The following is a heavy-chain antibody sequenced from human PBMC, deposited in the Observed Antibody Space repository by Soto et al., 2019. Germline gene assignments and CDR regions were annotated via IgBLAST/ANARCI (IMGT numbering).Heavy chain of an antibody. V-gene: IGHV3-23*01. Sequence: EVQLLDSGGGLVQPGGSLRLSCAASGFMFSCCAMSWVRQAPGKGLEWVSNIHGDGDYSHYTDSVEGRFTISRDNARNTLYLQMNSRRGDDTAVYYCAKNRGGGSYTTWSFAVWGRGTLVTVSS. J-gene: IGHJ2*01. D-gene: IGHD1-26*01. CDR1: GFMFSCCA. CDR3: AKNRGGGSYTTWSFAV. CDR2: IHGDGDYS.